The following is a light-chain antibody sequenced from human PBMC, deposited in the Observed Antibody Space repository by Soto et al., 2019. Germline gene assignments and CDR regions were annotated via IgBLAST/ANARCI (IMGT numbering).Light chain of an antibody. V-gene: IGKV3-20*01. J-gene: IGKJ5*01. CDR2: DAS. CDR3: QQYGTSEII. Sequence: SVLPQSPATLSLSPGARATLSCRASQSVSSYLAWYQQKPGQAPRLLIYDASSRATGIPDRFSGSGSGTDFTLTITRLEPEDFAVFYCQQYGTSEIIFGQRTRLEI. CDR1: QSVSSY.